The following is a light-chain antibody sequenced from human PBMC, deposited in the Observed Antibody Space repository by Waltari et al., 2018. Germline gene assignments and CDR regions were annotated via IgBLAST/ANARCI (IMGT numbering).Light chain of an antibody. CDR1: QSISSS. Sequence: DVQMTQSPSSLSASLGDRVTITCRAGQSISSSLNWYQQKPGMAPKLLIYASSTLQTGVPSRFSGSGSGTDFTLTISSLQPEDFATYYCQQSFTTPLTFGGGTKVEIK. CDR2: ASS. J-gene: IGKJ4*01. CDR3: QQSFTTPLT. V-gene: IGKV1-39*01.